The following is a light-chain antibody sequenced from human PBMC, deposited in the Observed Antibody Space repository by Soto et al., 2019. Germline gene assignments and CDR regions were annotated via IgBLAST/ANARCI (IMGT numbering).Light chain of an antibody. Sequence: DLQMTQSPSTLSASVGDRVTITCRASQSISSWLAWYQQKPGKAPKLLLYKASSLESGVPSRFSGSGSGTEFTLTISSLQPDDFATYYCQQYHRYPLTFGGGTKVESK. V-gene: IGKV1-5*03. J-gene: IGKJ4*01. CDR2: KAS. CDR3: QQYHRYPLT. CDR1: QSISSW.